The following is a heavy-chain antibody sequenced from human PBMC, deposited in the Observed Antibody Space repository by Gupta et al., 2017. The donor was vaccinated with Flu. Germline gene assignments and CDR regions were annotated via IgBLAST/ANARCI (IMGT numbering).Heavy chain of an antibody. V-gene: IGHV3-30*18. D-gene: IGHD2-2*01. J-gene: IGHJ6*03. Sequence: QMQPVESGGGVVQFGTSLRLSCAASGFTFGSSRMHWVRQPPGKGLEWVADIASDGSHKDYADSVRGRFTISRDNSKNTLSLEMDSLRVEDTAVYYCAKDGPWTASCPYYCYYMDVWGKGTTVTVSS. CDR1: GFTFGSSR. CDR3: AKDGPWTASCPYYCYYMDV. CDR2: IASDGSHK.